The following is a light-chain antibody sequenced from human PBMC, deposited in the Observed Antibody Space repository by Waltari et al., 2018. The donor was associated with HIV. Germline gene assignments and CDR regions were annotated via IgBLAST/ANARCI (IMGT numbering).Light chain of an antibody. J-gene: IGLJ2*01. CDR2: DVT. Sequence: QSALTQPRSVSGSLGQSVTISCTVISSDVGGYNYVSWYQQHPGKAPKLLIFDVTKRPSGVPDRFSGSKSGDTASLTISGLQSEDEADYYYCSYAGSYDFDVVFGGGTNLTVL. CDR1: SSDVGGYNY. CDR3: CSYAGSYDFDVV. V-gene: IGLV2-11*01.